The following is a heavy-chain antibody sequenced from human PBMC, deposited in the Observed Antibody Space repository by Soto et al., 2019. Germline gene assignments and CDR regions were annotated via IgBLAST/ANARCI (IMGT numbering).Heavy chain of an antibody. CDR2: ISSSSSTI. CDR3: AKDFVGTRPDAFDI. Sequence: PGGSLRLSCAASGFTFSSYSMNWVRQAPGKGLEWVSYISSSSSTIYYADSVKGRFTISRDNAKNSLYLQMNSLRDEDTAVYYCAKDFVGTRPDAFDIWGQGTMVTVSS. J-gene: IGHJ3*02. D-gene: IGHD3-10*01. CDR1: GFTFSSYS. V-gene: IGHV3-48*02.